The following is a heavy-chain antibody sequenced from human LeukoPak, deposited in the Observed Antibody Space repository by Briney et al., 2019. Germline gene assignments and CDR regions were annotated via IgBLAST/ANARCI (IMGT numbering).Heavy chain of an antibody. J-gene: IGHJ6*04. D-gene: IGHD3-10*01. CDR3: ARDAASGTDV. V-gene: IGHV4-59*01. Sequence: SETLSLICTVSGGSISSYYWTWIRQPPGKGLEWIGYIYYSGSTNYNPSLKSRLTISIDTPKKQFSLKLSSVTAADTAVYYCARDAASGTDVWGKGTTVIVSS. CDR1: GGSISSYY. CDR2: IYYSGST.